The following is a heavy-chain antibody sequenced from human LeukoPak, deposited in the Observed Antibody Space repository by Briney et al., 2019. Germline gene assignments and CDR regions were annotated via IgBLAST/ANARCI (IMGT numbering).Heavy chain of an antibody. J-gene: IGHJ4*02. Sequence: ETLSLTCTVSGGSISSYYWSWVRQAPGKGLEWVSYISSSSSIIYYADSVKGRFTISRDNAKSSLYLQMNSLRDEDTAVYYCARNRGSWATDYWGQGTLVTVSS. CDR2: ISSSSSII. CDR3: ARNRGSWATDY. V-gene: IGHV3-48*02. D-gene: IGHD6-13*01. CDR1: GGSISSYY.